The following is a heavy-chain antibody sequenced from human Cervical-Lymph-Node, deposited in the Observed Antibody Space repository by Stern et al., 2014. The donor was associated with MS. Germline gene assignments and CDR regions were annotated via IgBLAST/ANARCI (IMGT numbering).Heavy chain of an antibody. CDR1: GGTFSTYA. V-gene: IGHV1-69*01. J-gene: IGHJ4*02. CDR2: IVPIFGTA. D-gene: IGHD6-6*01. CDR3: ARDVLRDGSSSY. Sequence: QVQLVQSGAEVKKPGSSVKVSCKASGGTFSTYAFCWVRQAPGKGLEWMGGIVPIFGTANYAQKCQGRITFTADESTSTVYMELSSLRSDDTAVYYGARDVLRDGSSSYWGQGTLVTVSS.